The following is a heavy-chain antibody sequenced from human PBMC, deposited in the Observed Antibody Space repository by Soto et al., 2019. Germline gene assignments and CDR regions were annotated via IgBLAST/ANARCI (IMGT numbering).Heavy chain of an antibody. CDR2: ISAYNGNT. CDR1: GYNFSSYG. V-gene: IGHV1-18*01. Sequence: ASVKVSCKASGYNFSSYGISWVRQAPGQGVEWMGWISAYNGNTNYAQKLQGRVTMTTDTSTSTAYMELRSLRSDDTAVYYCARESGVSGWYVHNDAFDIWGQGTMVTVSS. CDR3: ARESGVSGWYVHNDAFDI. J-gene: IGHJ3*02. D-gene: IGHD6-19*01.